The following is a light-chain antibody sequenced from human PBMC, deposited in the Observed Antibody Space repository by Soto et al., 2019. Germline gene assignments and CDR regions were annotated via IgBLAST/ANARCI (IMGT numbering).Light chain of an antibody. V-gene: IGLV2-8*01. CDR2: DVT. CDR3: TSYAGSNFPVV. CDR1: SSDIGSYNF. J-gene: IGLJ2*01. Sequence: QSALTQPPSASGSPGQSVTISCTGASSDIGSYNFVSWYQQHPDKAPKLLIYDVTQPPSGVPVRFSGSKSGNTASLTVSGLLAEDEADYYCTSYAGSNFPVVFGGGTKLTVL.